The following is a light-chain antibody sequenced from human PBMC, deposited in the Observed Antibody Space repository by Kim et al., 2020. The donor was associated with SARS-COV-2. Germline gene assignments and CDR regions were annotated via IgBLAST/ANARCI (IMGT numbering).Light chain of an antibody. J-gene: IGKJ4*01. CDR3: QQYNDWPLLT. V-gene: IGKV3-15*01. Sequence: ILMTQSPATLSVSPGERVTLSCRASQSVKNNLAWYQQRPGQAPRLLIYGASTRATDISARFIGSGSGTEFTLTIRSLQSEDLAVYYCQQYNDWPLLTFGGGTKVDIK. CDR2: GAS. CDR1: QSVKNN.